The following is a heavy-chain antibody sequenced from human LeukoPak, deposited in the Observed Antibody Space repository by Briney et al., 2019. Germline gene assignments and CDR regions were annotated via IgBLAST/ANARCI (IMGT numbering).Heavy chain of an antibody. J-gene: IGHJ4*02. CDR1: GGSISSYY. Sequence: SETLSLTCTVSGGSISSYYWSWIRQPPGKGLEWIGYIYYSGSTNYNPSLKSRVTISVDTSKNQFSLKLSSVTAADTAVYYCARSPYYDFWSGYFDYWGQGTLVTVSS. D-gene: IGHD3-3*01. CDR2: IYYSGST. CDR3: ARSPYYDFWSGYFDY. V-gene: IGHV4-59*01.